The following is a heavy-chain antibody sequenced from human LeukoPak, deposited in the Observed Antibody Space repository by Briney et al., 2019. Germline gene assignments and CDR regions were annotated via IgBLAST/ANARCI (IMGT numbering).Heavy chain of an antibody. D-gene: IGHD3-9*01. CDR3: ARNVLRYFDWLPRQDY. Sequence: ASVKVSCKASGYTFTSYGISWVRQAPGQGLEWMGWISAYNGNTNYAQKLQGRVTMTTDTSTSTAYMELRSLRSDDTAVYYCARNVLRYFDWLPRQDYWGQGTPGHRLL. CDR1: GYTFTSYG. CDR2: ISAYNGNT. V-gene: IGHV1-18*01. J-gene: IGHJ4*02.